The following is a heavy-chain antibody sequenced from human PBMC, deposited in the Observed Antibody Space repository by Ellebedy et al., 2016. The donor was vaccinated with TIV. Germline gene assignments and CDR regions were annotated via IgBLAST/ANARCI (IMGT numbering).Heavy chain of an antibody. CDR2: INPNSGGT. Sequence: ASVKVSCXASGYTFTGYYMHWVRQAPGQGLEWMGWINPNSGGTNYAQKFQGRVTMTRDTSISTAYMELSRLRSDDTAVYYCARDPGYFDWLPYYYMDVWGKGTTVTVSS. V-gene: IGHV1-2*02. D-gene: IGHD3-9*01. CDR1: GYTFTGYY. CDR3: ARDPGYFDWLPYYYMDV. J-gene: IGHJ6*03.